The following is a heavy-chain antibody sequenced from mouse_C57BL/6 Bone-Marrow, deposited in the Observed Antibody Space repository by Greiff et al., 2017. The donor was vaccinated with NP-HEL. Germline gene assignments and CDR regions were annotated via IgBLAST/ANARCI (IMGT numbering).Heavy chain of an antibody. CDR3: AREGVYYDYDGTWFAY. CDR2: IDPNSGGT. J-gene: IGHJ3*01. Sequence: QVQLQQPGAELVKPGASVKLSCKASGYTFTSYWMHWVKQRPGRGLEWIGRIDPNSGGTKYNEKFKSKATLTVDKPSSTAYMQLSSLTSEDSAVDYCAREGVYYDYDGTWFAYWGQGTLVTVSA. D-gene: IGHD2-4*01. CDR1: GYTFTSYW. V-gene: IGHV1-72*01.